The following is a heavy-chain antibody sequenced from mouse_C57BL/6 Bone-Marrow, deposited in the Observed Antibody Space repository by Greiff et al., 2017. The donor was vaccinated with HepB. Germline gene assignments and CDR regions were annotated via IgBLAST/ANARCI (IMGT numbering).Heavy chain of an antibody. CDR3: ARGPITTVDFDY. CDR2: IHPNSGST. Sequence: VLLQQSGAELVKPGASVKLSCKASGYTFTSYWMHWVKQRPGQGLEWIGMIHPNSGSTNYNEKFKSKATLTVDKSSSTAYMQLSSLTSEDSAVYYCARGPITTVDFDYWGQGTTLTVSS. CDR1: GYTFTSYW. J-gene: IGHJ2*01. V-gene: IGHV1-64*01. D-gene: IGHD1-1*01.